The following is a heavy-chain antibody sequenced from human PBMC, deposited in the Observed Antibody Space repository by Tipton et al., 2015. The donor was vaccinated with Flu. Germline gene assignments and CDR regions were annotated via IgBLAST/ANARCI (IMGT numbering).Heavy chain of an antibody. D-gene: IGHD4-11*01. CDR3: ARRDFGNYVSDPKNWFDP. CDR2: IFHTGTM. Sequence: TLSLTCAVSGDSIRGPYYWGWVRQPPGKGLEWIGNIFHTGTMYHNPSLKSRVTLSVDRSKNQFSLKLTSVTAADTAVYFCARRDFGNYVSDPKNWFDPWGPGVLVSVSS. CDR1: GDSIRGPYY. V-gene: IGHV4-38-2*01. J-gene: IGHJ5*02.